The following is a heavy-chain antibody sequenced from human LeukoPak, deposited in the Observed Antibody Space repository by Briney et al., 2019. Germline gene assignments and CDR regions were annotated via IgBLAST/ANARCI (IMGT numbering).Heavy chain of an antibody. CDR1: GFTFSSYG. CDR2: IWYDGSNK. V-gene: IGHV3-33*06. CDR3: AKENNWNYLGYFDY. J-gene: IGHJ4*02. Sequence: GGSLRLSCAASGFTFSSYGMHWVRQAPGKGLEGVAVIWYDGSNKYYADSVKGRFTISRDNSKDTLYLQMNSLRAEDTAVYYCAKENNWNYLGYFDYWGQGTLVTVSS. D-gene: IGHD1-7*01.